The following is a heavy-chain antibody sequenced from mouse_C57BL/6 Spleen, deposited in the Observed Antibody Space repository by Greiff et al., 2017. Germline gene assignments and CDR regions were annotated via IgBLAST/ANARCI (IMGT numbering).Heavy chain of an antibody. CDR3: ARHEDPYYDTLYYAMDY. CDR1: GYTFTEYT. D-gene: IGHD1-1*01. Sequence: VQLQQSGAELVKPGASVKLSCKASGYTFTEYTIHWVKQRSGQGLEWIGWFYPGSGSIKYNEKFKDKATLTAEKSSSTVYMELSRLTSEDSAVYVCARHEDPYYDTLYYAMDYWGQGTSVTVSS. J-gene: IGHJ4*01. CDR2: FYPGSGSI. V-gene: IGHV1-62-2*01.